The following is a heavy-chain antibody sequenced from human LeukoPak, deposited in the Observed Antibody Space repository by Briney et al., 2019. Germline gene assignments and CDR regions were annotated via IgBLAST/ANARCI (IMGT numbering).Heavy chain of an antibody. V-gene: IGHV3-30*18. CDR2: ISYDGSNK. D-gene: IGHD3-10*01. Sequence: GGSLRLSCAASGFTFSSYGMHWVRQAPGKGLEWVAVISYDGSNKYYADSVKGRFTISRDNSKNTLYLHMNSLRAEDTAVYYCAKELWFGEFHHYYFYYWGQGTLVTVSS. CDR3: AKELWFGEFHHYYFYY. J-gene: IGHJ4*02. CDR1: GFTFSSYG.